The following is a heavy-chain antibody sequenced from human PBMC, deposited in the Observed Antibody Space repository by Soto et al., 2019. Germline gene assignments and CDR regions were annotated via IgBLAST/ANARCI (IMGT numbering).Heavy chain of an antibody. V-gene: IGHV1-69*01. J-gene: IGHJ6*02. CDR3: ARGDYSNPYYYYYYGMDV. Sequence: QVQLVQSGAEVKKPGSSVKVSCKASGGTFSSYAISWVRQAPGQGLEWMGGIIPIFGTANYAQKFQGRVTITADESTSTAYMELSSLRSEDTAVYYCARGDYSNPYYYYYYGMDVWGQGPTVTVSS. CDR1: GGTFSSYA. CDR2: IIPIFGTA. D-gene: IGHD4-4*01.